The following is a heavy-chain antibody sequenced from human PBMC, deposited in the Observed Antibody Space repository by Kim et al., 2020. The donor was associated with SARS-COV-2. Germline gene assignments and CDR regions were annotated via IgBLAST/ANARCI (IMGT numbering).Heavy chain of an antibody. Sequence: GGSLRLSCAAPGFTFSSYSMNWVRQAPGKGLEWVSSISSSSSYIYYADSVKGRFTISRDNAKNSLFLQMNSLRAEDTAVYYCARDSRSSGCSGGSCYSDYWGQGTLVTVSS. CDR3: ARDSRSSGCSGGSCYSDY. CDR2: ISSSSSYI. J-gene: IGHJ4*02. CDR1: GFTFSSYS. D-gene: IGHD2-15*01. V-gene: IGHV3-21*01.